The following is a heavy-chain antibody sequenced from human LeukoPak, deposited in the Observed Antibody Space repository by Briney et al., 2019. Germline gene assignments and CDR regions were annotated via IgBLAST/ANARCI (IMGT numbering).Heavy chain of an antibody. CDR1: GGSISSGSYY. J-gene: IGHJ3*02. CDR3: ARATYYGFWSGYYTDFGAFDI. CDR2: IYTSGST. V-gene: IGHV4-61*02. D-gene: IGHD3-3*01. Sequence: SQTLSLTCTVSGGSISSGSYYWSWIRQPAGKGLEWIGRIYTSGSTNYNPSLKSRVTISVDTSKNQFSLKLSSVTAADTAVYYCARATYYGFWSGYYTDFGAFDIWGQGTMVTVSS.